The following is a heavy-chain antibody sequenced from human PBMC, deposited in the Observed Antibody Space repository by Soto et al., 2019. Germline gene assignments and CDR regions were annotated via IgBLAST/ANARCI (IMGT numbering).Heavy chain of an antibody. CDR2: ISGSGGST. D-gene: IGHD6-13*01. Sequence: EVQLLESGGGLVQPGGSLRLSCAASGFTFSGYAMNWVRQAPGKGLEWVSVISGSGGSTYYADSVKGRFTISRDNSKNTLYLQMNSLRAEDTAVYYCARRGPGTYFDYWGQGTLVTVSS. CDR3: ARRGPGTYFDY. CDR1: GFTFSGYA. V-gene: IGHV3-23*01. J-gene: IGHJ4*02.